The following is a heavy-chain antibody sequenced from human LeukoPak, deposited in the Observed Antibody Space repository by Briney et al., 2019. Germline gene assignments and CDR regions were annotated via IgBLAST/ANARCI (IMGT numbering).Heavy chain of an antibody. Sequence: KPSETLSLTCTVSGYSISSTYYWGWIRQPPVKGLEWIGTIYHSGSTYYNPSLKSRVTISVDTSKNQFSLKLSSVTAADTAVYYCATYGFGVLSPAFDIWGQGTMVTVSS. CDR1: GYSISSTYY. V-gene: IGHV4-38-2*02. CDR2: IYHSGST. D-gene: IGHD3-3*01. CDR3: ATYGFGVLSPAFDI. J-gene: IGHJ3*02.